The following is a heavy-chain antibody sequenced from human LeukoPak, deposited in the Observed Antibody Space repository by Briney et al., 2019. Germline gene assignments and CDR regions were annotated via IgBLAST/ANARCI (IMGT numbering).Heavy chain of an antibody. V-gene: IGHV3-48*04. Sequence: PGGSLRLSCAASGFTFSSYWMSWVRQAPGKGLEWVSYISSSSGTIYYADSVKGRFTISRDNAKNSLYLQMNSLGAEDTAVYYCARSTYSSGVYWGQGTLVTVSS. CDR3: ARSTYSSGVY. J-gene: IGHJ4*02. CDR1: GFTFSSYW. D-gene: IGHD6-19*01. CDR2: ISSSSGTI.